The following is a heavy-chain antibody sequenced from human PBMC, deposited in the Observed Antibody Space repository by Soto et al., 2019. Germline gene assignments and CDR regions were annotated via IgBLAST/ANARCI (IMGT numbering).Heavy chain of an antibody. D-gene: IGHD3-22*01. CDR1: GFPFITYS. V-gene: IGHV3-23*01. CDR3: VKARDTSDYYVGYSLDV. Sequence: PGGSLSLSGAASGFPFITYSMSWVRTAPGEGLEWVSVISGSGGRTFYADSVKVHFTISRDNSKSTLYLQMNSLSAEDTALYYFVKARDTSDYYVGYSLDVWGKGTMVTV. CDR2: ISGSGGRT. J-gene: IGHJ3*01.